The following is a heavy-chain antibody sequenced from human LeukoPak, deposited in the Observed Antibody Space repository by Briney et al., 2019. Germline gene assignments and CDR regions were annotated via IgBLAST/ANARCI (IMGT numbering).Heavy chain of an antibody. Sequence: PSETLSLTCSVYGGSFSGYYWSWIRQPPGKGLEWIGEINHSGSTNYNPSLKSRVTISVDMSKNQFSLKLSSMTAADTAVYYCARDAGDHGTGSDYWGQGTLVTVSS. D-gene: IGHD3-10*01. V-gene: IGHV4-34*01. J-gene: IGHJ4*02. CDR1: GGSFSGYY. CDR2: INHSGST. CDR3: ARDAGDHGTGSDY.